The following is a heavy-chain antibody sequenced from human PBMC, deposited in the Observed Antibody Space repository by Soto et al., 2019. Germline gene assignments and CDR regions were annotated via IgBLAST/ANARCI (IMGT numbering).Heavy chain of an antibody. CDR1: GFTFSSYE. D-gene: IGHD2-2*01. V-gene: IGHV3-48*03. J-gene: IGHJ6*02. CDR3: ARGRIVVVPAAPSPHRGGMDV. Sequence: GGSLSLSCAASGFTFSSYEMNWFRQAPWKWLEWASYISSSGSTIYYADSVKGRFTISRDNAKNSLYLQMNSLRAEDTAVYYCARGRIVVVPAAPSPHRGGMDVWGQGTTVTVSS. CDR2: ISSSGSTI.